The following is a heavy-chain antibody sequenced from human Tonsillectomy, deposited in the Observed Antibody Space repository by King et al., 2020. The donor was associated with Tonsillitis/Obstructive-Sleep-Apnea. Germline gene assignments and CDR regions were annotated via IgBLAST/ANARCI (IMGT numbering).Heavy chain of an antibody. CDR3: ARGWDYGMDV. CDR1: GYIFITYF. Sequence: QLVQSGAEVRKPGASVNVSCKASGYIFITYFFHWVRQAPGQGLEWLGIISPTRGSTSYAQEFQGRVTMTRDTSTSTVYMELSSLRSEDTAVYYCARGWDYGMDVWGQGTTVTVSS. CDR2: ISPTRGST. J-gene: IGHJ6*02. D-gene: IGHD5-24*01. V-gene: IGHV1-46*01.